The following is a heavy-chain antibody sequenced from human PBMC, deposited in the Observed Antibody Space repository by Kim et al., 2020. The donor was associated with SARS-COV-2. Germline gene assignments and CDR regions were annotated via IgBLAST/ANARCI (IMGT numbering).Heavy chain of an antibody. V-gene: IGHV3-21*01. J-gene: IGHJ4*02. D-gene: IGHD2-21*02. Sequence: YYPDSVKGRFTSSIDKGKNSLYLQMHSLRAEDTAVYYCAREESDPSTFDYWGQGTLVTVSS. CDR3: AREESDPSTFDY.